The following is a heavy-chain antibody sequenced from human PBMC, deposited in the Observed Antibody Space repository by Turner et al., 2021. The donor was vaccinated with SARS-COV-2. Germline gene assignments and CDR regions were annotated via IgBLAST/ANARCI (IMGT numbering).Heavy chain of an antibody. D-gene: IGHD1-26*01. CDR3: AKGRGTYYLLDLDY. CDR1: GFTFSSYG. CDR2: ISYDGSNK. Sequence: QVQLVESGGGVVQPGRSLRLSCAASGFTFSSYGRHWVRQAPGKGLEWVAVISYDGSNKYYADSLKGRFTISRDNSKNTLYLQMNSLRAEDTAVYYCAKGRGTYYLLDLDYWGQGTLVTVSS. J-gene: IGHJ4*02. V-gene: IGHV3-30*18.